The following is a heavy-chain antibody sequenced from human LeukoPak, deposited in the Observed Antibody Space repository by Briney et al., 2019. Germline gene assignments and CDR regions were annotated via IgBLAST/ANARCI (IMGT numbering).Heavy chain of an antibody. CDR3: ARELVPPRSTRRHFDY. CDR2: INPSGGGT. V-gene: IGHV1-46*01. J-gene: IGHJ4*02. Sequence: GASVKVSCKASGYTFTSYYMHWVRQAPGQGLEWMGIINPSGGGTTYAQKFQGRVTMTRDTSTSTVYMELSSLRSEDTAVYYCARELVPPRSTRRHFDYWGQGTLVTVSS. CDR1: GYTFTSYY.